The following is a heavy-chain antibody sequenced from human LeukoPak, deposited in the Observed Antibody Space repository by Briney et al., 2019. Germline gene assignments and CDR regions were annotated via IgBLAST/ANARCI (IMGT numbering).Heavy chain of an antibody. CDR2: ISWNSGSI. CDR1: GFTFDGYA. CDR3: GKGANGVDP. V-gene: IGHV3-9*01. J-gene: IGHJ5*01. Sequence: GGSLRLSCAASGFTFDGYAMHWVRQAPGKGLEWVSGISWNSGSIGYADSVKGRFTISRDNAKNSLYLQMNSLRAEDTALYYCGKGANGVDPWGQGTLVTVSS.